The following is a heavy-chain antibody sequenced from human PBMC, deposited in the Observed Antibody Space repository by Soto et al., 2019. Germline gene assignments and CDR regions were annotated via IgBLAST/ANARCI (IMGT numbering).Heavy chain of an antibody. D-gene: IGHD6-19*01. CDR1: GDPDSISTYS. CDR3: AGMPYTSGLRFDP. V-gene: IGHV4-30-2*01. Sequence: SETLSLTCTFSGDPDSISTYSWSWIRQPPGKGLEWVGFIYQSGLTSYSPSLKSRVTISLDRSKNQCSLKLTSVTAADTAVYYCAGMPYTSGLRFDPWGQGTLVTVSS. J-gene: IGHJ5*02. CDR2: IYQSGLT.